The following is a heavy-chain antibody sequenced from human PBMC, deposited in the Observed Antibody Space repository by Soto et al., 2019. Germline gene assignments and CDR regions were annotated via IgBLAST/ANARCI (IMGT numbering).Heavy chain of an antibody. V-gene: IGHV3-33*01. J-gene: IGHJ4*02. Sequence: GGSLRLSCAASGFPFSAYGMHWVRQAPGKGLQWVAVIWFDGGNEYYADSVRGRFTISRDNSKNTLYLQMNSLTDDDTAVYYCARDSGGSGYEFDYWGQGTLVTVSS. CDR1: GFPFSAYG. D-gene: IGHD3-22*01. CDR2: IWFDGGNE. CDR3: ARDSGGSGYEFDY.